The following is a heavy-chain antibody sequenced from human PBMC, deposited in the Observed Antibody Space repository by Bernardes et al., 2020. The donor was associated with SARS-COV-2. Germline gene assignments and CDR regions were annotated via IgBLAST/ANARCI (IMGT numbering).Heavy chain of an antibody. Sequence: SETLSLTCAVYGGSFSGYYWSWIRQPPGKGLEWIGEIDQSGNTNYNPSLKSRVTISVDTSRKQFSLKVTSVTAADTAVYYCREYQMSYTSDYWGQGTLVTVSS. D-gene: IGHD2-2*01. CDR2: IDQSGNT. CDR1: GGSFSGYY. CDR3: REYQMSYTSDY. V-gene: IGHV4-34*01. J-gene: IGHJ4*02.